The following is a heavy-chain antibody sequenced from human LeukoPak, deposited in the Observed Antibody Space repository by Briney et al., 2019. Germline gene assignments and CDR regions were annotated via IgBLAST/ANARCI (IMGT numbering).Heavy chain of an antibody. Sequence: KPSETLSLTCAVYGGSFSSYYWSWIRQPAGKGREGIGRIYTSGSTNYNPSLKSRFTMSGDTSKNQFSLKLSSVTAADTAVYYCARDGLLTGYDYWGQGTLVTVSS. V-gene: IGHV4-4*07. CDR2: IYTSGST. CDR1: GGSFSSYY. J-gene: IGHJ4*02. D-gene: IGHD3-9*01. CDR3: ARDGLLTGYDY.